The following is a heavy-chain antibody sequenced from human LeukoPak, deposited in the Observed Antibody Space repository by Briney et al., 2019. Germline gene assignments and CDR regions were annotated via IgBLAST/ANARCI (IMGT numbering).Heavy chain of an antibody. CDR1: GFTFSSYA. V-gene: IGHV3-30-3*01. CDR2: ISYDGSNK. Sequence: QSGGSLRLSCAASGFTFSSYAMHWVSQAPGKGLEWVAVISYDGSNKYYADSVKGRFTISRDNSKNTLYLQMNSLRAEDTAEYYCARGLVRQTLGDWGQGTLVTVSS. CDR3: ARGLVRQTLGD. D-gene: IGHD1-26*01. J-gene: IGHJ4*02.